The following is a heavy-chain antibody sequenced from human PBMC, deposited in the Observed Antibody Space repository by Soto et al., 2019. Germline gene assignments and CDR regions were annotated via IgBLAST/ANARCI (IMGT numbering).Heavy chain of an antibody. J-gene: IGHJ6*03. CDR3: ARVRVYCSSTSCYDVGKDYYYYYMDV. Sequence: SGTLSLTCTVSGGSISSYYWSWIRQPPGKGLEWIGYIYYSGSTNYNPSLKSRVTISVDTSKNQFSLKLSSVTAADTAVYYCARVRVYCSSTSCYDVGKDYYYYYMDVWGKGTTVTVS. CDR1: GGSISSYY. D-gene: IGHD2-2*01. V-gene: IGHV4-59*01. CDR2: IYYSGST.